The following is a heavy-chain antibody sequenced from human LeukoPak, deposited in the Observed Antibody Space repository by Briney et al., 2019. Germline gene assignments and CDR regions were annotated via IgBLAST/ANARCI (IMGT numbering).Heavy chain of an antibody. CDR1: GFTFSSNW. J-gene: IGHJ4*02. V-gene: IGHV3-7*01. CDR3: ARIYGGNSYYFDS. Sequence: PGGSLRLSCAASGFTFSSNWMSWVGQAPGKGLEWVGNIKQDGSEIYYVDSVKGRFTISRDNAKNSLYLQMNSLRAEDTAVYYCARIYGGNSYYFDSWGQGTLVTVSS. CDR2: IKQDGSEI. D-gene: IGHD4-23*01.